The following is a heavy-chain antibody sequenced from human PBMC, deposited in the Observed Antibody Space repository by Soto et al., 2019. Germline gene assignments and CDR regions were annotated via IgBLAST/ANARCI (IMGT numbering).Heavy chain of an antibody. D-gene: IGHD5-12*01. CDR3: ARDRGGGYDSCYYYYRMYV. Sequence: QVQLVQSGAEVKKPGSSVKVSCKASGGTFSRYAISWVRQAPGQGLEWMGGIIPIFGTANYAQKFQGRVTITADESTSTAYMELSSLRSEDTAVYYCARDRGGGYDSCYYYYRMYVWGQGTTVTVSS. V-gene: IGHV1-69*01. CDR2: IIPIFGTA. CDR1: GGTFSRYA. J-gene: IGHJ6*01.